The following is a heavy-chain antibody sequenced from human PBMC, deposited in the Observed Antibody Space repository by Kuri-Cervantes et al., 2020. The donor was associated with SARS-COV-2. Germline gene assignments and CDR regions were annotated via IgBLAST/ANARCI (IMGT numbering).Heavy chain of an antibody. D-gene: IGHD3-22*01. V-gene: IGHV1-69*13. CDR2: IIPIFGTA. J-gene: IGHJ3*02. Sequence: SVKVSCKASGGTFGSYAISWVRQAPGQGLEWMGGIIPIFGTANYAQKFQGRVTITADESTSTAYMELSSLRSEDTAVYYCATTNDSILLGFDAFDIWGQGTMVTVSS. CDR1: GGTFGSYA. CDR3: ATTNDSILLGFDAFDI.